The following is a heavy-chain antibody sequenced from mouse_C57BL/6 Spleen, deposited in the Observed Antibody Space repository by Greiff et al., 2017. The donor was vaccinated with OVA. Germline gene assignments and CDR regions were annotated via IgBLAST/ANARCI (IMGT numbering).Heavy chain of an antibody. J-gene: IGHJ2*01. CDR1: GYTFTDYY. V-gene: IGHV1-19*01. CDR3: AREGGLRPYYFDY. D-gene: IGHD2-4*01. Sequence: VQLKQSGPVLVKPGASVKMSCKASGYTFTDYYMNWVKQSHGKSLEWIGVINPYNGGTSYNQKFKGKATLTVDKSSSTAYMELNSLTSEDSAVYYCAREGGLRPYYFDYWGQGTTLTVSS. CDR2: INPYNGGT.